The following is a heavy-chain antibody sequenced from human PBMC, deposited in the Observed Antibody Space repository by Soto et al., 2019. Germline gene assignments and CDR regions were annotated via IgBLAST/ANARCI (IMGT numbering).Heavy chain of an antibody. Sequence: SETLSLTCSVSGADINTYSWTWIRQPAGRGLEWIGRIYTSASINYNPSLKGRVTLSVDTSTNQVSLRLASVTAADTAIYYCARDREAGYNFYYGMDVWGQGTTVTVSS. J-gene: IGHJ6*02. CDR2: IYTSASI. V-gene: IGHV4-4*07. CDR1: GADINTYS. CDR3: ARDREAGYNFYYGMDV. D-gene: IGHD6-19*01.